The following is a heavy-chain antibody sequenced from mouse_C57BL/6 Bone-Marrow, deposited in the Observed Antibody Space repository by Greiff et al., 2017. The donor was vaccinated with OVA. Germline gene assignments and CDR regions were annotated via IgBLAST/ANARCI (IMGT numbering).Heavy chain of an antibody. Sequence: QVQLQQPGAELVKPGASVKMSCKASGYTFTSYWITWVKQRPGQGLEWIGDIYPGSGSTNYNEKFRSKATLTVDTSSSTAYMQLSSLTSEDSAVYYCARAGSSYVGYFDVWGTGTTVTVSS. V-gene: IGHV1-55*01. J-gene: IGHJ1*03. CDR2: IYPGSGST. CDR3: ARAGSSYVGYFDV. D-gene: IGHD1-1*01. CDR1: GYTFTSYW.